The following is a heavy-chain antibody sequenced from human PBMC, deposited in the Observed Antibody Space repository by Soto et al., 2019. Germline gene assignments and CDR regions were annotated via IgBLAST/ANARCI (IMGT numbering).Heavy chain of an antibody. V-gene: IGHV4-31*03. CDR2: IHYSGGATYSP. D-gene: IGHD3-22*01. CDR3: ARVPTYSQDIIGYQPFHP. J-gene: IGHJ5*02. Sequence: QVQLQESGPGLVEASQTLSLNCSVSGASIISDGYYWTWIRQHPVKGLEWLGYIHYSGGATYSPSYNPSLQSRIAISVDTSKRLFSLKLTSVTAADTAVYYCARVPTYSQDIIGYQPFHPWGQGTLVTVSS. CDR1: GASIISDGYY.